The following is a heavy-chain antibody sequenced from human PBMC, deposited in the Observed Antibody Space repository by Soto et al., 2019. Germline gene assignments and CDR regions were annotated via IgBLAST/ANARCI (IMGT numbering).Heavy chain of an antibody. J-gene: IGHJ4*02. D-gene: IGHD2-8*02. CDR1: GWSLRRYI. V-gene: IGHV4-34*01. Sequence: EALRHSCDFYGWSLRRYIWTLCRLMLEKELQWIGQINHSGSANYNPSLKSRVTISVHTSNSQFSLELSSVTAADTAVYYCAIGLITGRQYSGGWYSFDSWGQGTQVT. CDR3: AIGLITGRQYSGGWYSFDS. CDR2: INHSGSA.